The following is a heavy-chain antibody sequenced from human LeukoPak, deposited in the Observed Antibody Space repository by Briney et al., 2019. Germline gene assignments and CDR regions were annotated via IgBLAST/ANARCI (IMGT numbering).Heavy chain of an antibody. Sequence: PGGSPRLSCVASGFTFSNFGMHWVRQAPGKGLEWVAVVWYDGTDKYYVDSVKGRFTISRDNSKNTLYLQVNSLRAEDTAVYYCARDRRGGYDPYYFDYWGQGTLVTVSS. J-gene: IGHJ4*02. CDR3: ARDRRGGYDPYYFDY. CDR1: GFTFSNFG. D-gene: IGHD5-12*01. CDR2: VWYDGTDK. V-gene: IGHV3-33*01.